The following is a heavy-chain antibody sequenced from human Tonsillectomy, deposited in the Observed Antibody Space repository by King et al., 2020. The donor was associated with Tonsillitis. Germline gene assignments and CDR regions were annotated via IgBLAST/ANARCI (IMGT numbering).Heavy chain of an antibody. CDR1: GFTFSTYR. Sequence: VQLVESGGGLVQPGGSLRLSCAASGFTFSTYRMHWVRQAPGKGLVWVSRINGDGSSTNSADSVKGRFTISRDNAKNTLYLQMNSLRAEDTAVYYCRRGTDDYWGQGTLVTVSS. CDR2: INGDGSST. J-gene: IGHJ4*02. CDR3: RRGTDDY. V-gene: IGHV3-74*01.